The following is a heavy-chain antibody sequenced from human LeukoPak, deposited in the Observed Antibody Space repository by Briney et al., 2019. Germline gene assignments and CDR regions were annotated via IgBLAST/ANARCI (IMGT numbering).Heavy chain of an antibody. Sequence: ASVKVSCKASGYTFTTHGIAWVRQALGQGLEWMGWISAHNGNINYAQSLQGRVTMTTDTFTNTAYMELRSLRSDDTAVYYCARDGYFDLWGRGTLVTVSS. CDR2: ISAHNGNI. J-gene: IGHJ2*01. CDR1: GYTFTTHG. CDR3: ARDGYFDL. V-gene: IGHV1-18*01.